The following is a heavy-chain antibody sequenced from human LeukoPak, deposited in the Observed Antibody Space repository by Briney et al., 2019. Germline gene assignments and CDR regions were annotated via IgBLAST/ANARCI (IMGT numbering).Heavy chain of an antibody. V-gene: IGHV3-48*03. D-gene: IGHD6-19*01. CDR1: GFTFSSYE. J-gene: IGHJ4*02. Sequence: GGSLRLSCAASGFTFSSYEMNRVRQAPGKGLEWVSYISSSGSTIYYADSVKGRFTISRDNAKNSLYLRMNSLRAEDTAVYYCARSIAVAGSPSDYWGQGTLVTVSS. CDR2: ISSSGSTI. CDR3: ARSIAVAGSPSDY.